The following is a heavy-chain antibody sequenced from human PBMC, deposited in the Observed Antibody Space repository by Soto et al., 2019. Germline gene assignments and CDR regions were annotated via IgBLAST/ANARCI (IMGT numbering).Heavy chain of an antibody. D-gene: IGHD1-26*01. V-gene: IGHV3-30*18. J-gene: IGHJ5*02. CDR1: GFTFSSYG. CDR2: ISYDGSNK. CDR3: AKDVGEWELLNWFDP. Sequence: GGSLRLSCAASGFTFSSYGMHWVRQAPGKGLEWVAVISYDGSNKYYADSVKGRFTISRDNSKNTLYLQMNSLRAEDTAVYYCAKDVGEWELLNWFDPWGQGTLVTVSS.